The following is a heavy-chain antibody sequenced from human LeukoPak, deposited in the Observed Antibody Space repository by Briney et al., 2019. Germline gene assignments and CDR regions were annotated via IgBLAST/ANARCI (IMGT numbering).Heavy chain of an antibody. D-gene: IGHD1-1*01. J-gene: IGHJ4*02. Sequence: GGSLRLSCAASGFPFSTYGMHWVRQAPGKGLEWVAAISNDGNNKFYADSVKGRFTISRDNSKNTLYLQMNSLRAEDTAVYYCAKDMSGTCGYWGQGTLVTVSS. CDR1: GFPFSTYG. V-gene: IGHV3-30*18. CDR2: ISNDGNNK. CDR3: AKDMSGTCGY.